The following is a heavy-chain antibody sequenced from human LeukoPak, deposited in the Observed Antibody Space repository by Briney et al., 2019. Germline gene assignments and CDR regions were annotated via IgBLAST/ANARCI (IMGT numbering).Heavy chain of an antibody. J-gene: IGHJ6*02. CDR2: INPSCGST. V-gene: IGHV1-46*01. CDR3: ARGFVGSDSSWPSYYYGMDV. CDR1: GYSFTSYY. D-gene: IGHD6-13*01. Sequence: ASVKVSCKASGYSFTSYYMHWVRQAPGQGLEWMGIINPSCGSTSYAQKFQGRVTMTRDTSTSTVYMELSSLRSEDTAVYYCARGFVGSDSSWPSYYYGMDVWGQGTTVTVSS.